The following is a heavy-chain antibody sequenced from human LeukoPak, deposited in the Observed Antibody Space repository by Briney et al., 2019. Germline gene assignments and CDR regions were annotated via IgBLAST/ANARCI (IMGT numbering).Heavy chain of an antibody. J-gene: IGHJ4*02. Sequence: SETLSLTCAVYGGSFSGYYWSWIRQPPGKGLEWIGEINHSGSTNYNPSLTSRVTISVDTSKNQFSLKLSSVTAADTAVYYCARAGDSSSWYYFDYWGQGTLVTVSS. CDR3: ARAGDSSSWYYFDY. CDR2: INHSGST. D-gene: IGHD6-13*01. V-gene: IGHV4-34*01. CDR1: GGSFSGYY.